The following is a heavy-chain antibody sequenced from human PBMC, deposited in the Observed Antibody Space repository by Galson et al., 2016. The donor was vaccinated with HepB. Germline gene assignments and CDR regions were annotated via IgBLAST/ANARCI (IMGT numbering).Heavy chain of an antibody. CDR2: ISGTGGNT. V-gene: IGHV3-23*01. CDR1: GFTFSSYA. CDR3: AKDRSSSWWGWFDP. J-gene: IGHJ5*02. D-gene: IGHD2-15*01. Sequence: SLRLSCAASGFTFSSYAMSWVRQAPGKGLEWVSSISGTGGNTYYADSVKGRFTISRDNSKNTLCLQMNSLRVEDTAVYYCAKDRSSSWWGWFDPWGQGTLVTVSS.